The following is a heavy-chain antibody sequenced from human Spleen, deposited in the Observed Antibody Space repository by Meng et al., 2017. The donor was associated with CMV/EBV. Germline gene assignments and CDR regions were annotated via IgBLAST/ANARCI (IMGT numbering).Heavy chain of an antibody. J-gene: IGHJ5*02. CDR3: ARSPLQSDWFDP. V-gene: IGHV4-4*02. D-gene: IGHD4-11*01. CDR2: INHSGST. CDR1: GGSSSSSNW. Sequence: DVSGGSSSSSNWCSWVRQPPGKGPEWIGEINHSGSTNYNPSLKSRVTISVDTSKNQFSLKLSSVTAADTAVYYCARSPLQSDWFDPWGQGTLVTVSS.